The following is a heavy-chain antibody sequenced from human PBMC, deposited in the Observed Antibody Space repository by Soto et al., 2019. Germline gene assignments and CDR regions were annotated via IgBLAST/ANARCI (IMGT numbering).Heavy chain of an antibody. D-gene: IGHD3-3*01. CDR1: GFSLSTSGGG. V-gene: IGHV2-5*01. J-gene: IGHJ3*02. Sequence: SGPTLVNPTQTLTLTCTFSGFSLSTSGGGVGWIRQPPGKALEWLALIYWNDDKRYSPSLKSRLTITKDTAKNQVVLTMTNMDPVDTATYYCAHRVGWGIFGVVTWDNAFDIWGQGTMVTVSS. CDR2: IYWNDDK. CDR3: AHRVGWGIFGVVTWDNAFDI.